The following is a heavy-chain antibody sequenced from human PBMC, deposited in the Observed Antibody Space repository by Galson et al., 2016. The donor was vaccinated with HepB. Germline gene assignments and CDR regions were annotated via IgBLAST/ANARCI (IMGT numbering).Heavy chain of an antibody. V-gene: IGHV3-74*01. CDR1: GFDFKNFW. D-gene: IGHD3-3*02. CDR2: IYNDGSII. Sequence: SLRLSCAVSGFDFKNFWIHWVRQPPGKGLLWVSGIYNDGSIINYADSVRGRFTISRDNSNNIVYLQMNNLRAEDTAVYYCAKDRHYWSAIDYWGQGSLVTVSS. J-gene: IGHJ4*02. CDR3: AKDRHYWSAIDY.